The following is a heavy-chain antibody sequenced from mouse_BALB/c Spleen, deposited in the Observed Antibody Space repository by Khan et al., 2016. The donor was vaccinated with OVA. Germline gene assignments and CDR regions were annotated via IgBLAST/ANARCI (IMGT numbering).Heavy chain of an antibody. D-gene: IGHD4-1*01. CDR2: IYPGSDST. CDR3: ARAGWDVFAY. CDR1: GYTFTDYV. J-gene: IGHJ3*01. Sequence: QVQLQQSGPELVKPGASVKMSCKASGYTFTDYVMNWVKQRNGQGLEWIGQIYPGSDSTYYNEKFKGKATLTTDRSSNTVYMQLSNLTSEDSAVYFCARAGWDVFAYWGQGTLVTVSA. V-gene: IGHV1-77*01.